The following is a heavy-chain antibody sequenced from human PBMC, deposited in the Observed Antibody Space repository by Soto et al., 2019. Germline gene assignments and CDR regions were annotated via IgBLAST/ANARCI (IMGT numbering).Heavy chain of an antibody. J-gene: IGHJ4*02. CDR2: IRSKGYNYAT. Sequence: PGGSLRLSCAASGFNFSGSVIHWARQASGKGLEWVGRIRSKGYNYATGYAASVKGRFTISRDDSKNTAYLQMDSLKSEDTAVYFCTRLVVWGQGSLVTVSS. CDR1: GFNFSGSV. D-gene: IGHD2-15*01. V-gene: IGHV3-73*01. CDR3: TRLVV.